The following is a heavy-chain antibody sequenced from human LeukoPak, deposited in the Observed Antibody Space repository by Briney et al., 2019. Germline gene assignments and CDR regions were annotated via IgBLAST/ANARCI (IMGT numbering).Heavy chain of an antibody. CDR3: ARDGGYPYYYDSSGYFPFDY. Sequence: ASVKVSCKASGGTFSSYAISWVRQAPGQGLEWMGWISAYNGNTNYAQKLQGRVTMTTDTSTSTAYMELRSLRSDDTAVYYCARDGGYPYYYDSSGYFPFDYWGQGTLVTVSS. CDR1: GGTFSSYA. J-gene: IGHJ4*02. D-gene: IGHD3-22*01. CDR2: ISAYNGNT. V-gene: IGHV1-18*01.